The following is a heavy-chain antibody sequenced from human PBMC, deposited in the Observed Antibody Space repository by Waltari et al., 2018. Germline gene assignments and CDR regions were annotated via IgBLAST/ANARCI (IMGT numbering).Heavy chain of an antibody. CDR2: IKDSGRT. Sequence: QVQLQQWGAGLLKPSETLSLTCVVYGGSFSGHYWSWIRQPPGKGLEWIGEIKDSGRTNYNPSLKSRVTLAVDTSKNQFSLRLRSVTAADTAEYYCARGPRYLDRVTSRRYYFDYWGQGILVTVSS. CDR1: GGSFSGHY. CDR3: ARGPRYLDRVTSRRYYFDY. V-gene: IGHV4-34*01. J-gene: IGHJ4*02. D-gene: IGHD5-18*01.